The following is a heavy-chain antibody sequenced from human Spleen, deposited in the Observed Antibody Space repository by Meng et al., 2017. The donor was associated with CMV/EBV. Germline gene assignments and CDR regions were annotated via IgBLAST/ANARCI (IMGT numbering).Heavy chain of an antibody. J-gene: IGHJ4*02. V-gene: IGHV3-15*01. CDR3: TTDEVTSPAY. CDR2: IKSKTNSGTT. D-gene: IGHD4-17*01. Sequence: CAASGFIFSTAWLSWVRQAPGKGLEWVGRIKSKTNSGTTDYAAPVKGRFTISRDDSKNTLYLQMNSLKTEDTAVYYCTTDEVTSPAYWGQGTLVTVSS. CDR1: GFIFSTAW.